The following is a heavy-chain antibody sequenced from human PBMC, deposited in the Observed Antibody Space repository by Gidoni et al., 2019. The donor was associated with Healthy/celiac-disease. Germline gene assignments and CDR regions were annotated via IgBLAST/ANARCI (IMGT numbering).Heavy chain of an antibody. CDR2: ISYDGSNK. J-gene: IGHJ4*02. Sequence: QVQLVESGGGVVQPGRSLRLSCAASGFTFSSYAMHWGRQAPGKGLEWVAVISYDGSNKYYADSVKGRFTSSRDNSKNTLYLQMNSLRAEDTAVYYCARGLTSFDYWGQGTLVTVSS. CDR3: ARGLTSFDY. CDR1: GFTFSSYA. D-gene: IGHD2-2*01. V-gene: IGHV3-30-3*01.